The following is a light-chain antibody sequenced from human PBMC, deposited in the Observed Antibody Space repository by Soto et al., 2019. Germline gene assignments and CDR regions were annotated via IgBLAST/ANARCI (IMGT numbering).Light chain of an antibody. CDR1: QSVRNY. CDR2: DAS. V-gene: IGKV3-11*01. CDR3: QQRSNWPLLT. Sequence: EIVLTQSPATLSLSPGERATLSCRASQSVRNYLAWYQQKPGQAPRLLIYDASTRASGIPVRFSGTGYGTDFTLTISSLEPGDFAVYYCQQRSNWPLLTFGGGTKVDI. J-gene: IGKJ4*01.